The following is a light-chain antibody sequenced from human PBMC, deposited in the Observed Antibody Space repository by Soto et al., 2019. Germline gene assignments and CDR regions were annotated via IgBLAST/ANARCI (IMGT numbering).Light chain of an antibody. CDR3: AAWDDSLNGHVV. CDR2: GNI. Sequence: QAVVTQPPSVSGAPGQRVTISCTGSSSNIGAGFDVHWYQQLPGAAPKLLIYGNINRPSGVPDRFSGSKSGTSASLAITGLQAEDEADYYCAAWDDSLNGHVVFGGGTKLTVL. J-gene: IGLJ2*01. V-gene: IGLV1-40*01. CDR1: SSNIGAGFD.